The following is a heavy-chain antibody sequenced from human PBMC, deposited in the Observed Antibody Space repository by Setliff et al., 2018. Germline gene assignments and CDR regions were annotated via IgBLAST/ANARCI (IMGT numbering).Heavy chain of an antibody. V-gene: IGHV3-23*01. CDR3: AKHGAYNDFLTGYNFYYDMDV. CDR2: ISGSGGST. D-gene: IGHD3-9*01. Sequence: GGSLRLSCAASGFTFSSYGMHWVRQAPGKGLEWVSSISGSGGSTAYEDSVKGRFTISRDNAKNTLYLQMNSLRAEDTAVYYCAKHGAYNDFLTGYNFYYDMDVWGQGTTVTVSS. CDR1: GFTFSSYG. J-gene: IGHJ6*02.